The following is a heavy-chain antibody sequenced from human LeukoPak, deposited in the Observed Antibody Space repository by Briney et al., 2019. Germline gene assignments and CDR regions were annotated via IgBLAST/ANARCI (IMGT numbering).Heavy chain of an antibody. CDR3: ARQSSHCDSTSCLSIFDY. CDR2: IYYSGST. CDR1: GGSISSYY. Sequence: SETLSLTCTVSGGSISSYYWSWIRQPPGKGLEWIGYIYYSGSTNYNPSLKSRVTISVDTSKNQFSLKLPSVTAADTAVYYCARQSSHCDSTSCLSIFDYWGQGTLVTVSS. V-gene: IGHV4-59*08. D-gene: IGHD2-2*01. J-gene: IGHJ4*02.